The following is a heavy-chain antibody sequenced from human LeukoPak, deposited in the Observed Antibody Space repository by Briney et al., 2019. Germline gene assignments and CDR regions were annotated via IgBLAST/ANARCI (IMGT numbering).Heavy chain of an antibody. CDR1: GFTFNKYT. J-gene: IGHJ4*02. D-gene: IGHD3-10*01. Sequence: GGSLRLSCAASGFTFNKYTMNWVRQAPGKGLEWVSSISTSSSYIHYADSVKGRFTISRDNAKNTLYLQMNSLRPEDTAVYYCAKESVWFGESNPFDYWGQGTLVTVSS. CDR2: ISTSSSYI. CDR3: AKESVWFGESNPFDY. V-gene: IGHV3-21*01.